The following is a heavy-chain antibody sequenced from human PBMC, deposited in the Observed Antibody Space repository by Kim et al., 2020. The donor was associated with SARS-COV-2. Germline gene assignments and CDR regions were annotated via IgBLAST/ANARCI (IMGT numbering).Heavy chain of an antibody. CDR2: IYYSGST. J-gene: IGHJ4*02. V-gene: IGHV4-31*03. D-gene: IGHD5-18*01. Sequence: SETLSLTCTVSGGSISSGGYYWSWIRQHPGKGLEWIGYIYYSGSTYYNPSLKSRVTISVDTSKNQFSLKLSSVTAADTAVYYCARGGGGYSYGFVAYWGQGTLVTVSS. CDR3: ARGGGGYSYGFVAY. CDR1: GGSISSGGYY.